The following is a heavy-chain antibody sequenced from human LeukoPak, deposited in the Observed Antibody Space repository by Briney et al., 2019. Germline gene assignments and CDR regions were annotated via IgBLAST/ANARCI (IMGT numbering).Heavy chain of an antibody. CDR1: GGTFSSYA. CDR2: IIPIFGTA. J-gene: IGHJ4*02. V-gene: IGHV1-69*05. D-gene: IGHD6-13*01. CDR3: ARGRQQLVPRFYYFDY. Sequence: SVKVSCKASGGTFSSYAISWVRQAPGQGLEWMGGIIPIFGTANYAQKFQGRVTITTDESTSTAYMELSSLRSEDTAVYYCARGRQQLVPRFYYFDYWGQGTLVTVSS.